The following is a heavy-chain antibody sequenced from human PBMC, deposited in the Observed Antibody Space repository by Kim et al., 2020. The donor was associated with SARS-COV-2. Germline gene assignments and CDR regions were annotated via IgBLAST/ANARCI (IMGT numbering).Heavy chain of an antibody. D-gene: IGHD6-19*01. CDR2: IWNDGSNK. Sequence: GGSLRLSCAASGFTFSSYGMHWVRQAPGKGLEWVAVIWNDGSNKYYADSVKGRFTISRDNSKNTLYLQMNSLRAEDTAVYYCASSSGWDTRADWGQGTLVTVSS. V-gene: IGHV3-33*01. CDR1: GFTFSSYG. J-gene: IGHJ4*02. CDR3: ASSSGWDTRAD.